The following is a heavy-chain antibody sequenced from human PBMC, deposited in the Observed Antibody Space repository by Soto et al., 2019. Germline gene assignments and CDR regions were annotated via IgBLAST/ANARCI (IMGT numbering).Heavy chain of an antibody. V-gene: IGHV3-74*01. CDR1: GFTFSSYW. J-gene: IGHJ4*02. CDR2: INSDGRST. D-gene: IGHD3-10*01. CDR3: ASYYGSGSYWPTY. Sequence: EVKLVESGGGLVHPGGSLRLSCAASGFTFSSYWMHWVRQTPGKGLVWVSRINSDGRSTSYADSVKGRFTISRDNAKDTLYLQMNSLRAEDTAVYYCASYYGSGSYWPTYWGQGTLVAFSS.